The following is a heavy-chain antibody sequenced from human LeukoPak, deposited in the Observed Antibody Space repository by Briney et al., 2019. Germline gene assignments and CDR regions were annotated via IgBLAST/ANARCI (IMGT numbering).Heavy chain of an antibody. Sequence: PGGSLRLSCAASGFIFSSYWMHWVRQAPGKGPVWFSHINTDGSITDYADSVKGRFTISRDNAKNSLYLQMNSLRAEDTAVYYCARDFHRRLYDSSAYHPYWGQGTLVTVSS. J-gene: IGHJ4*02. CDR2: INTDGSIT. CDR1: GFIFSSYW. D-gene: IGHD3-22*01. V-gene: IGHV3-74*01. CDR3: ARDFHRRLYDSSAYHPY.